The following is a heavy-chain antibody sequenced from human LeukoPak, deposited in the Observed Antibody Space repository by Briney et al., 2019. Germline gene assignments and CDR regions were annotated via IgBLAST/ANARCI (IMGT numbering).Heavy chain of an antibody. CDR3: ARDAGKLSCSH. CDR2: INAYNGNT. J-gene: IGHJ4*02. CDR1: GYTFTIYG. Sequence: ASVKVSCKASGYTFTIYGISWVRQAPGQGLEWIGWINAYNGNTNYGRKLQGRVTMTTDTTTSTAYMELRSLRSDDTAVYYCARDAGKLSCSHWGQGTLVTVSS. D-gene: IGHD1-14*01. V-gene: IGHV1-18*01.